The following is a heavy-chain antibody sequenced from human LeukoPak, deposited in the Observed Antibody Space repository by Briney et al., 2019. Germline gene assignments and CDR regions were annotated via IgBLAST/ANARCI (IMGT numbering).Heavy chain of an antibody. V-gene: IGHV4-39*07. CDR3: ARGGSPVGATNDY. CDR2: FYYSGST. CDR1: GGSITSSNCY. D-gene: IGHD1-26*01. Sequence: SETLSLTCTVSGGSITSSNCYWGWIRQPPGKGLEWIGSFYYSGSTNYNPSLKSRVTISVDTSKNQFSLKLSSVTAADTAVYYCARGGSPVGATNDYWGQGTLVTVSS. J-gene: IGHJ4*02.